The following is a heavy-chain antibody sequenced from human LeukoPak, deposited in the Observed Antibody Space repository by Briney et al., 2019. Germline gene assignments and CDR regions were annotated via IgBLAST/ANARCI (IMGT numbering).Heavy chain of an antibody. V-gene: IGHV4-4*07. CDR3: ARNTIFGGVLDP. D-gene: IGHD3-3*01. Sequence: SETLSLTCTVSGGSISSYYWSWIRQPAGKGLEWIGRIYTSGSTNYNPSLKSRVTISVDTSKNQFSLKLSSVTAADTAVYYCARNTIFGGVLDPWGQGTLVTVSS. CDR2: IYTSGST. J-gene: IGHJ5*02. CDR1: GGSISSYY.